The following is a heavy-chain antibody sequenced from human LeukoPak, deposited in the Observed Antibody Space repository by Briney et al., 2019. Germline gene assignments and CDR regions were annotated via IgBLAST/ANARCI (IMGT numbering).Heavy chain of an antibody. V-gene: IGHV3-23*01. CDR2: ISGSGGST. J-gene: IGHJ4*02. Sequence: GRSLRLSCAASGFTFSSYAMSWVRRAPGKGLEWVSAISGSGGSTYYADSVKGRFTISRDNSKNTLYLQMNSLRAEDTAVYYCATSKRITMIVVVTPYYFDYWGQGTLVTVSS. D-gene: IGHD3-22*01. CDR1: GFTFSSYA. CDR3: ATSKRITMIVVVTPYYFDY.